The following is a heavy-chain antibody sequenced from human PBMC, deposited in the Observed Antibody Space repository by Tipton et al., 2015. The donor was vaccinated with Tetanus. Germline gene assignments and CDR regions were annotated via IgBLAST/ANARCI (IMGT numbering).Heavy chain of an antibody. Sequence: TLSLTCTVSGGSISSPNYYWGWIRQPPGKGLEWIGYIDYSGSTNYNPSLKSRVTISIDTSKKQFSLNLSSVTAADTAVYFCARCPYGGVSGTLYYWGQGILVTVSS. CDR1: GGSISSPNYY. V-gene: IGHV4-61*01. CDR2: IDYSGST. CDR3: ARCPYGGVSGTLYY. J-gene: IGHJ4*02. D-gene: IGHD4-23*01.